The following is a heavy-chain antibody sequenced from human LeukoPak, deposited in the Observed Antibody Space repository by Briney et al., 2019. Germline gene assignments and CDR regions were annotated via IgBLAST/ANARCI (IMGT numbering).Heavy chain of an antibody. CDR2: INTSGGST. D-gene: IGHD1-14*01. V-gene: IGHV3-23*01. CDR3: ATSNGLRTIDY. Sequence: GGSLRLSCAASGFTFSSYGMSWVRQAPGKGLEWVSAINTSGGSTYYADSVKGRFTISRDNAKNSLYLQMNSLRAEDTAVYYCATSNGLRTIDYWGQGTLVTVSS. CDR1: GFTFSSYG. J-gene: IGHJ4*02.